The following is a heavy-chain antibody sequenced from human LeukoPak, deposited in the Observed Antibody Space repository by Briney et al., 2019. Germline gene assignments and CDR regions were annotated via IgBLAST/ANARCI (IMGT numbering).Heavy chain of an antibody. CDR1: GYTFTSYD. Sequence: SVKVSCKASGYTFTSYDISWVRQAPGQGLEWMGGIIPIFGTANYAQKFQGRVTITADESTSTAYMELSSLRSEDTAVYYCARASAYGGNPDYYYYYYMDVWGKGTTVTVSS. J-gene: IGHJ6*03. CDR3: ARASAYGGNPDYYYYYYMDV. CDR2: IIPIFGTA. V-gene: IGHV1-69*13. D-gene: IGHD4-23*01.